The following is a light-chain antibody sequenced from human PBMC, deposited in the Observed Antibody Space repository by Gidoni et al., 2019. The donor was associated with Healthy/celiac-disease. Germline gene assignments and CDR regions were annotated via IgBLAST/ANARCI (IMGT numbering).Light chain of an antibody. Sequence: ERVLTQSPGTLSLSPGERAPLSCRASQSVSSSYLAWYQQKPGQAPRLLIYGASSRATGIPDRFSGSGSGTDFTLTISRLEPEDFAVDYCQQYGSSPRTFGQGTKVEIK. V-gene: IGKV3-20*01. CDR2: GAS. CDR1: QSVSSSY. CDR3: QQYGSSPRT. J-gene: IGKJ1*01.